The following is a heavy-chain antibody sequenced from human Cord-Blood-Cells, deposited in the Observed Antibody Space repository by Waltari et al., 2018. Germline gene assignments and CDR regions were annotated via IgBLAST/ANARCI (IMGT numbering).Heavy chain of an antibody. CDR3: ARGPIFGVVINWFDP. J-gene: IGHJ5*02. CDR1: GGSVSGDY. D-gene: IGHD3-3*01. Sequence: QVQLQQWGAGLLKHSETLSPTFAVYGGSVSGDYWSWLRQPPGKGLEWIGEINHSGITNYNPSLKSRVTISVDTSKNQFSRKLSSVTAADTAVYYCARGPIFGVVINWFDPWGQGTLVTVSS. V-gene: IGHV4-34*01. CDR2: INHSGIT.